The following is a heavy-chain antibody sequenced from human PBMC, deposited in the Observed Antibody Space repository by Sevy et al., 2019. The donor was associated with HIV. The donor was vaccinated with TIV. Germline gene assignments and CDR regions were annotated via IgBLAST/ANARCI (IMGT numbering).Heavy chain of an antibody. CDR1: GDSVSTSSAT. Sequence: QSLTLSLTCAISGDSVSTSSATWNWFRQSPSRGLEWLGRTYYRSKWYSDYEVSVKGRVTINPDTSKNQFSLHLESVTPEDTAVYFCARGDELNSYYYGMDVWGQGTTVTVSS. CDR2: TYYRSKWYS. J-gene: IGHJ6*02. V-gene: IGHV6-1*01. D-gene: IGHD1-7*01. CDR3: ARGDELNSYYYGMDV.